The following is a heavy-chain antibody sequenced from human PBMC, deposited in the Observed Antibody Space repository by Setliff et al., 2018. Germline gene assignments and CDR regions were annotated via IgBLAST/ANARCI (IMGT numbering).Heavy chain of an antibody. V-gene: IGHV1-46*01. D-gene: IGHD3-10*01. J-gene: IGHJ5*02. CDR3: ARGPYGSGRHGWFDP. CDR1: GYTFTSYF. CDR2: INPSGGST. Sequence: GASVKVSCKASGYTFTSYFIHWVRQAPGQGLEWMGIINPSGGSTSYAQKFQGRVTMTWDTSTRTVYMELSSLRSEDTAMYYCARGPYGSGRHGWFDPWGQGTLVTVSS.